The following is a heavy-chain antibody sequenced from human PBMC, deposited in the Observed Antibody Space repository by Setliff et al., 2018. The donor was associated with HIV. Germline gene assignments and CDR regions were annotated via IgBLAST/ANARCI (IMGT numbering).Heavy chain of an antibody. CDR1: GGTFSSYG. CDR3: ARPAVLISTDYYYYMDV. J-gene: IGHJ6*02. Sequence: VASVKVSCKSSGGTFSSYGVTWVRQAPGQGLEWMGGVIPLFGTEKVAQKFQGRVTITADESTNTAYMELSSLRSEDTAIYYCARPAVLISTDYYYYMDVWGQGTTVTV. D-gene: IGHD6-19*01. V-gene: IGHV1-69*13. CDR2: VIPLFGTE.